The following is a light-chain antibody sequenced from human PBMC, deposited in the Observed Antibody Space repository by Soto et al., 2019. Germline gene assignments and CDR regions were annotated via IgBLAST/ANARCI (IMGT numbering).Light chain of an antibody. Sequence: QSVLTQPPSASGTPEQRVTISCYGSSSNIGSNYVYWYQQLPGTAPKLLIYRNNQRPSGVPDRFSGSKSGTSASLAISGLRSEDEADYYCAAWDDSLSGVVFGGGTKLTVL. V-gene: IGLV1-47*01. CDR1: SSNIGSNY. CDR2: RNN. J-gene: IGLJ3*02. CDR3: AAWDDSLSGVV.